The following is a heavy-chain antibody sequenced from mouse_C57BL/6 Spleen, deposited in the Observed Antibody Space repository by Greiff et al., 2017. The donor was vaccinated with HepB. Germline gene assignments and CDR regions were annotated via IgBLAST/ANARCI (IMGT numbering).Heavy chain of an antibody. V-gene: IGHV5-9*01. CDR1: GFTFSSYT. D-gene: IGHD3-2*02. J-gene: IGHJ3*01. CDR3: ARRDSSGDWFAY. Sequence: EVQGVESGGGLVKPGGSLKLSCAASGFTFSSYTMSWVRQTPEKRLEWVATISGGGGNTYYPDSVKGRFTISRDNAKNTLYLQMSSLRSEDTALYYCARRDSSGDWFAYWGQGTLVTVSA. CDR2: ISGGGGNT.